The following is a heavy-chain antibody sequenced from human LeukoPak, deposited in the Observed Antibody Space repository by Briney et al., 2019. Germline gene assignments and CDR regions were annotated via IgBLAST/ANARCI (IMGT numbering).Heavy chain of an antibody. CDR3: ASASEYYYDSSGYYYSPFDY. V-gene: IGHV4-39*01. CDR2: IYYSGST. J-gene: IGHJ4*02. Sequence: SETLSLTCTVSGGSISSSSYYWGWIRQPPGKGLEWIGSIYYSGSTYYNPSLKSRVTISVDTSKNQFSLKLSSVTAADTAVYYCASASEYYYDSSGYYYSPFDYWGQGTLVTVSS. CDR1: GGSISSSSYY. D-gene: IGHD3-22*01.